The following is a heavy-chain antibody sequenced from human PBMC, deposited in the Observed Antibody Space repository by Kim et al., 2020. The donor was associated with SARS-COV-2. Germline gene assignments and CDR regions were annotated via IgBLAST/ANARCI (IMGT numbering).Heavy chain of an antibody. CDR3: ATTARAIGPNYYYYYGMDV. Sequence: SETLSLTCTVSGGSISSSSYYWGWIRQPPGKGLEWIGSIYYSGSTYYNPSLKSRVTISVDTSKNQFSLKLSSVTAADTAVYYCATTARAIGPNYYYYYGMDVWGQGTTVTVSS. CDR2: IYYSGST. CDR1: GGSISSSSYY. D-gene: IGHD2-2*02. V-gene: IGHV4-39*01. J-gene: IGHJ6*02.